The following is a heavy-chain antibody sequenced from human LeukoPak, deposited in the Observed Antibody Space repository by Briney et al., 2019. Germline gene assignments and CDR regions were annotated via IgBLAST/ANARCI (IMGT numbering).Heavy chain of an antibody. Sequence: GGSLRLSCAASGFTFSNYAMTWVRQAPGKGLDWVSPITGSGYTTYYADSVKGRFTISRDNSKNTLFLQMNSLRAEDTAIYYCVKGLSSTAPFDYWGQGTLVTVSS. CDR2: ITGSGYTT. CDR3: VKGLSSTAPFDY. V-gene: IGHV3-23*01. D-gene: IGHD1-1*01. J-gene: IGHJ4*02. CDR1: GFTFSNYA.